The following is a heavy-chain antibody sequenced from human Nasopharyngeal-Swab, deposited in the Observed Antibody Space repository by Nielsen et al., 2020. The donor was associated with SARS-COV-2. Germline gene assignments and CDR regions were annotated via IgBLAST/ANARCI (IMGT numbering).Heavy chain of an antibody. J-gene: IGHJ4*02. CDR2: IYYSGST. Sequence: GSLRLSCTVSGGSISSYYWSWIRQPPGKGLEWIGYIYYSGSTYYNPSLKSRVTISVDTSKNQFSLKLSSVTAADTAVYYCARGGYSSGWVVYWGQGTLVTVSS. CDR1: GGSISSYY. CDR3: ARGGYSSGWVVY. D-gene: IGHD6-19*01. V-gene: IGHV4-59*08.